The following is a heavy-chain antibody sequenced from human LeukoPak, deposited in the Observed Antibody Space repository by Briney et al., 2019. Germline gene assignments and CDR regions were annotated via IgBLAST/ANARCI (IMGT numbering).Heavy chain of an antibody. J-gene: IGHJ3*02. V-gene: IGHV3-33*08. CDR1: GFTFIKYD. CDR2: IWYDGTDK. CDR3: ARDGRAVNTVQASDI. D-gene: IGHD4-17*01. Sequence: GGSLRLSCAVSGFTFIKYDILWVRQAPGKGLECVAVIWYDGTDKYYADSEKGRFTISRDNYKNTGYLPMNSLRGEDTAGEYWARDGRAVNTVQASDISGERTVVTVSP.